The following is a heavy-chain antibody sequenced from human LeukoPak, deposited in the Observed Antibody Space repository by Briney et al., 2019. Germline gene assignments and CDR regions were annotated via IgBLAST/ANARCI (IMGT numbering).Heavy chain of an antibody. Sequence: GGSLRLSCAASGFTFSSYAMRWVRQAPGKGLEWVSAISGSGGSTYYADSVKGRFTISRDNSKNTLYLQMNSLRAEDTAVYYCAKEEYSSSWRYLDYWGQGTLVTVSS. CDR2: ISGSGGST. V-gene: IGHV3-23*01. J-gene: IGHJ4*02. CDR3: AKEEYSSSWRYLDY. D-gene: IGHD6-13*01. CDR1: GFTFSSYA.